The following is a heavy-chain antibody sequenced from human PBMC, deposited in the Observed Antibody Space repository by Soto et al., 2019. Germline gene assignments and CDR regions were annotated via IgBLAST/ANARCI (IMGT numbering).Heavy chain of an antibody. Sequence: ASVKVSCKASGYTFTSYGISWVRQAPGQGLEWMGWISAYNGNTNYAQKLQGRVTMTTDTSTSTAYMELRSLRSDDTAVYYCAREIRFLEWSPQYYMDVWGKGTTVTSP. CDR1: GYTFTSYG. D-gene: IGHD3-3*01. CDR3: AREIRFLEWSPQYYMDV. CDR2: ISAYNGNT. V-gene: IGHV1-18*01. J-gene: IGHJ6*03.